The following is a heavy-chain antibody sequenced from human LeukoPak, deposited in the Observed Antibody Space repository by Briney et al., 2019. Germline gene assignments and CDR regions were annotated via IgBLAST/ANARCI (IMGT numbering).Heavy chain of an antibody. D-gene: IGHD2-15*01. J-gene: IGHJ4*02. V-gene: IGHV3-7*01. Sequence: GGSLSLSCAASGFTFSSYWMSWVRQAPGKGLEWVANIKQDGSEKYYVDSVKGRFTISRDNAKNSLYLQMNSLRATETAVYYCVRNGGSLDYWGQGTLVTVSS. CDR3: VRNGGSLDY. CDR1: GFTFSSYW. CDR2: IKQDGSEK.